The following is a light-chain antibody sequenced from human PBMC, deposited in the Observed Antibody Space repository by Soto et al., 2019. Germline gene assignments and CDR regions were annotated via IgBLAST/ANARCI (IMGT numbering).Light chain of an antibody. V-gene: IGLV2-14*01. J-gene: IGLJ1*01. CDR1: SSDVGAYNL. Sequence: QSVLTQPASVSGSPGQSITISCTGTSSDVGAYNLVSWYQHHPDKAPKLMISEVSNRPPGVSDRFSGSKSGNTASLTISGLQAEDEADYYCSAYTTRSAVFGTGTKVTVL. CDR2: EVS. CDR3: SAYTTRSAV.